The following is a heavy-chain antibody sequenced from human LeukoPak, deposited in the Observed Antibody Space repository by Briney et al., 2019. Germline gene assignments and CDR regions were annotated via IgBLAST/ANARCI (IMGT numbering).Heavy chain of an antibody. V-gene: IGHV1-18*01. CDR2: ISAYNGST. J-gene: IGHJ3*02. D-gene: IGHD4-17*01. CDR3: ASSLDDYGDDAFDI. CDR1: GYTFTSYG. Sequence: GASVKVSCKASGYTFTSYGISWVRQAPGQGLEWMGWISAYNGSTNYAQKLQGRVTMTTDTSTSTAYMELRSLRSDDTAVYYCASSLDDYGDDAFDIWGQGTMVTVSS.